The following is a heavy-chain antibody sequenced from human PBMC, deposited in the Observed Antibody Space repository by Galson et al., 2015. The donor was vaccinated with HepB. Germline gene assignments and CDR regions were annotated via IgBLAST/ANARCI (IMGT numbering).Heavy chain of an antibody. V-gene: IGHV1-24*01. CDR1: GYTLTELS. Sequence: VKVSCKVSGYTLTELSMHWVRQTPGKGLEWMGGFDREDDETIYAQEFLGRVNMTEDTSTNTAYVQLSSLRSEDTAIYYCTTLPMFYSDSNRSLSFVDFWGQGTLVTVSS. CDR3: TTLPMFYSDSNRSLSFVDF. J-gene: IGHJ4*02. D-gene: IGHD3-22*01. CDR2: FDREDDET.